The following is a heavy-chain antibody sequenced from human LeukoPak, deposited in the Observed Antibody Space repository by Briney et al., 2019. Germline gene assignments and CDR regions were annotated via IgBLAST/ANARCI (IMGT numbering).Heavy chain of an antibody. D-gene: IGHD6-13*01. Sequence: SVKVSCKASGFTFTSSAVQWVRQARGQRLEWIGWIVVGSGNTNYAQKFQERVTITRDMSTSTAYMELSSLRSEDTAVYYCAKDHSAAAGPHFDYWGQGTLVTVSS. J-gene: IGHJ4*02. CDR2: IVVGSGNT. V-gene: IGHV1-58*01. CDR1: GFTFTSSA. CDR3: AKDHSAAAGPHFDY.